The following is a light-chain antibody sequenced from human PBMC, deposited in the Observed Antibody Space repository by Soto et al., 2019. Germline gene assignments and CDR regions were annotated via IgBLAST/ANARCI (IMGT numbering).Light chain of an antibody. J-gene: IGLJ1*01. CDR3: QVWDSTGDHYV. V-gene: IGLV3-21*02. CDR2: DDS. Sequence: SYELTQPPSVSVAPGQTARITCGGNNIGTKRVHWYQQKPGQAPVLVVYDDSDRPSGIPERFSGSNSGNTATLTVSRVEAGDEADYYCQVWDSTGDHYVFGTGTKVTI. CDR1: NIGTKR.